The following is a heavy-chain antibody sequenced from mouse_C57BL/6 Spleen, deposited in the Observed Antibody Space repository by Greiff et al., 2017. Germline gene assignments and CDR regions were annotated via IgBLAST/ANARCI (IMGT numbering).Heavy chain of an antibody. CDR2: IDPENGDP. Sequence: DVQLQESGAELVRPGASVKLSCTASGFNIKDDYMHWVKQRPEQGLQWIGWIDPENGDPEYASKFQGTATITADTSSNTAYLQLSSLTSEDTAVYYCTTSSGGYYVGAMDYWGQGTSVTVSS. V-gene: IGHV14-4*01. CDR3: TTSSGGYYVGAMDY. J-gene: IGHJ4*01. CDR1: GFNIKDDY. D-gene: IGHD2-3*01.